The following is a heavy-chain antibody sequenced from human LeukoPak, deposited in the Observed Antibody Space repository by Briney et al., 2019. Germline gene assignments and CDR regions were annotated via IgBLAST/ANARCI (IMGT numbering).Heavy chain of an antibody. CDR3: AGGKGVSLLYYFDY. CDR1: GGTFSSYA. CDR2: IIPIFGTA. J-gene: IGHJ4*02. Sequence: SVKVSCKASGGTFSSYAISWVRQAPGQGLEWMGRIIPIFGTANYAQKFQGRVTITTDESTSTAYMELSSLRSEDTAVYYCAGGKGVSLLYYFDYWGQGTLVTVSS. V-gene: IGHV1-69*05. D-gene: IGHD2-8*01.